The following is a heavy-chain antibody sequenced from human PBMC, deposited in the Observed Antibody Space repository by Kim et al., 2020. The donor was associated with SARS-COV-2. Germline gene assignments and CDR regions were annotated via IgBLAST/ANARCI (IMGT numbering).Heavy chain of an antibody. CDR2: ISAYNGNT. CDR1: GYTFTSYG. Sequence: ASVKVSCKASGYTFTSYGISWVRQAPGQGLEWMGWISAYNGNTNYAQKLQGRVTMTTDTSTSTAYMELRSLRSDDTAVYYCAREWLQRNYDYVWGSYPESDAFDIWGQGTMVTVSS. V-gene: IGHV1-18*01. J-gene: IGHJ3*02. D-gene: IGHD3-16*01. CDR3: AREWLQRNYDYVWGSYPESDAFDI.